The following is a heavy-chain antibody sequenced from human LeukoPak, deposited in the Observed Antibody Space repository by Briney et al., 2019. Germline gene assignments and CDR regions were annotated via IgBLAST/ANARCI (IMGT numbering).Heavy chain of an antibody. CDR2: IDQGGSVR. V-gene: IGHV3-7*01. J-gene: IGHJ4*02. CDR1: GFSFSTYW. CDR3: ARDPESSSFDL. D-gene: IGHD6-13*01. Sequence: GGSLRLSCAASGFSFSTYWMSRVRQTPEKGLEFVANIDQGGSVRNYMDSLKGRCTISRDNAKKSLYLEINSLRADDTAVYYCARDPESSSFDLWGRGALVTVSS.